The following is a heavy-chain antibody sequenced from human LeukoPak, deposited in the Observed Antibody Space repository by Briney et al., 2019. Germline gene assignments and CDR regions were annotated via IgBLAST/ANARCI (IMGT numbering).Heavy chain of an antibody. V-gene: IGHV4-4*07. CDR2: IHASGTT. CDR3: ARRDTNSGWSFDL. CDR1: GGSIGNYH. D-gene: IGHD5-12*01. Sequence: SETLSLTCSVSGGSIGNYHWSWLRQPAGKGLVWIGQIHASGTTNYYPPLKSRLTMSIHTPENQVSLTVTSVTAADSALYYCARRDTNSGWSFDLWGQGALVLVSS. J-gene: IGHJ4*02.